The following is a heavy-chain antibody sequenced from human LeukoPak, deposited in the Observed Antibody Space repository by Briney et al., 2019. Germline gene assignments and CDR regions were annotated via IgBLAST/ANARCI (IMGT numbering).Heavy chain of an antibody. CDR3: AKVETSGGANCYALDY. CDR1: GFTFSSYA. Sequence: RTGGSLRLSCAASGFTFSSYAMTWVRQAPDKGLEWVSAISGSDGSTYYADSVKGRFTISRVDSQNTLYLQMNSLSAEDTAVYYCAKVETSGGANCYALDYWGQGTLVTVSS. CDR2: ISGSDGST. V-gene: IGHV3-23*01. J-gene: IGHJ4*02. D-gene: IGHD2-2*01.